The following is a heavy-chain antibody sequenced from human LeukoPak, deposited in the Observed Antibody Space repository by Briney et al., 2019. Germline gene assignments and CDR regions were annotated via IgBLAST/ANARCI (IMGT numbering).Heavy chain of an antibody. Sequence: GGSLRLSCAASGFTFRNHEMNWVRQAPGKGLEWISYISDSGSTIYYSDSVKGRFTISRDNAKNSLYLQMNSLRAEDTAVYYCARDWTGWSFDPWGQGTLVTVSS. CDR3: ARDWTGWSFDP. CDR2: ISDSGSTI. CDR1: GFTFRNHE. D-gene: IGHD3/OR15-3a*01. J-gene: IGHJ5*02. V-gene: IGHV3-48*03.